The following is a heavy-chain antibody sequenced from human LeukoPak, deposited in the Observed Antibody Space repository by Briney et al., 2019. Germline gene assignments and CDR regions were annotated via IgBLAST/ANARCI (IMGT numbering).Heavy chain of an antibody. Sequence: SETLSLTCAVYGGSFSGYYWSWIRQPPGKGLEWIGEINHSGSTNYNPSLKSRVTISVDTSKNQFSLKLSPVTAADTAVYYCARVDYGDYYFDYWGQGTLVTVSS. CDR2: INHSGST. D-gene: IGHD4-17*01. V-gene: IGHV4-34*01. J-gene: IGHJ4*02. CDR1: GGSFSGYY. CDR3: ARVDYGDYYFDY.